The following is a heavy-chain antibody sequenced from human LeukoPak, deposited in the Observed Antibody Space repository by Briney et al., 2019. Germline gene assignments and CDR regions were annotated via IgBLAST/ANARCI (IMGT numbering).Heavy chain of an antibody. CDR1: GFTFSDYY. CDR2: ITYDGSNR. Sequence: PGGSLRLSCAASGFTFSDYYMSWIRQAPGKGLEWVAVITYDGSNRYYAESVKGRFTISRDNSKNTLDLQMNSLRAEDTAVYYCARGLLGTTTSYFDYWGQGTLVTVSS. D-gene: IGHD1-26*01. V-gene: IGHV3-30-3*01. J-gene: IGHJ4*02. CDR3: ARGLLGTTTSYFDY.